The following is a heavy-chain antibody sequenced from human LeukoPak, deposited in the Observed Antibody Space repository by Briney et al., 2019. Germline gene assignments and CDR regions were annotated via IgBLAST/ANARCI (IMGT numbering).Heavy chain of an antibody. J-gene: IGHJ5*02. CDR1: GYSISSGYY. Sequence: SETLSLTCTVSGYSISSGYYWGWIRQPPGKGLEWIGYIYYSGSTNYNPSLKSRVTISVDTSKNQFSLKLSSVTAADTAVYYCARDRPRGAASTANWFDPWGQGTLVTVSS. V-gene: IGHV4-61*01. D-gene: IGHD6-13*01. CDR2: IYYSGST. CDR3: ARDRPRGAASTANWFDP.